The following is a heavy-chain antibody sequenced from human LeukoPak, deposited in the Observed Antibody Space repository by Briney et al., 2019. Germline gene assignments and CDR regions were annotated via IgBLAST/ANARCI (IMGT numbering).Heavy chain of an antibody. CDR3: ARVTSGTYHY. V-gene: IGHV1-2*02. Sequence: ASVAVFCKASGYTFTDYYLHWVRQAPGQGLEWMGWINAKNGGTEYAQKFQGRVTLTRDTSISTAYMVLTSLRYDDTAVYYCARVTSGTYHYWGQGTLVTISS. CDR1: GYTFTDYY. D-gene: IGHD1-26*01. CDR2: INAKNGGT. J-gene: IGHJ4*02.